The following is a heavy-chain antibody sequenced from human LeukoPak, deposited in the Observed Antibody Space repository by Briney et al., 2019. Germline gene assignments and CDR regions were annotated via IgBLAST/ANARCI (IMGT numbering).Heavy chain of an antibody. CDR2: ISSSGSTI. CDR1: GFTFSSYE. D-gene: IGHD3-10*01. Sequence: GGSLRLSCAASGFTFSSYEMNWVRQAPGKGLEWVSYISSSGSTIYYADSVKGRFTISRDNAKNSLYLQMNSLRVDDTALYYCAKSLGGDYGSGSYYVVFDSWGQGTLVTVSS. CDR3: AKSLGGDYGSGSYYVVFDS. V-gene: IGHV3-48*03. J-gene: IGHJ4*02.